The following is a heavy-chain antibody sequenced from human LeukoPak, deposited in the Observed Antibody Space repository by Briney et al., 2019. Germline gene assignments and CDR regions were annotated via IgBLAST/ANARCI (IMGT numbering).Heavy chain of an antibody. Sequence: ASETLSLTCTVSGGSISSSSYYWGWIRQPPGKGLEWIGYIHYSGSTNYNPSLKSRVAISVDTSKNQFSLKLTSVTAADTAVYYCARLGGYEDYWGQGTLVTVSS. CDR1: GGSISSSSYY. CDR2: IHYSGST. V-gene: IGHV4-61*05. CDR3: ARLGGYEDY. J-gene: IGHJ4*02. D-gene: IGHD5-12*01.